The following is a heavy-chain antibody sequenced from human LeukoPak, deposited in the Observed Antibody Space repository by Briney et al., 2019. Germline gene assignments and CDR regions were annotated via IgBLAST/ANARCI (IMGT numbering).Heavy chain of an antibody. J-gene: IGHJ4*02. CDR2: INPSGGST. CDR3: ARYSSGSLDY. V-gene: IGHV1-46*01. Sequence: ASVKVSCKASGYTFTSYYLHWVRQAPGQGLEWMGIINPSGGSTSYAQKFQDRVTMTSDTSTSTVYMELSSLRSDDTAVYYCARYSSGSLDYWGQGTLVTVSS. D-gene: IGHD6-19*01. CDR1: GYTFTSYY.